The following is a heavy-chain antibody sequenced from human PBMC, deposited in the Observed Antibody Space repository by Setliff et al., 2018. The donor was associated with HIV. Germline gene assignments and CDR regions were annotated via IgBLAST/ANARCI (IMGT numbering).Heavy chain of an antibody. Sequence: SETLSLTCIVSGASISSNTWSWIRQAPGKGLQWIGFIYNSVTTNYNPSLKSRVTISLDASKNQFSLKLTSVTAADTAVYYCARGGTSSNWFGPWGQGTLVTVSS. CDR1: GASISSNT. CDR3: ARGGTSSNWFGP. D-gene: IGHD2-2*01. J-gene: IGHJ5*02. CDR2: IYNSVTT. V-gene: IGHV4-59*01.